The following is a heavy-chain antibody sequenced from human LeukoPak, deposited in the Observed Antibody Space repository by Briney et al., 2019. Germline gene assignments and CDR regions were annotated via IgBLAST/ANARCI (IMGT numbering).Heavy chain of an antibody. CDR3: ARDPLVSRYYGSGSYSPPSYGMDV. V-gene: IGHV1-69*04. Sequence: GSSVKVSCKASGGTFSSYAISWVRQAPGQGLEWMGRIIPILGIANYAQKFQGRVTITADKSTSTAYMELSSLRSEDTAVYYCARDPLVSRYYGSGSYSPPSYGMDVWGQGTTVTVSS. CDR2: IIPILGIA. D-gene: IGHD3-10*01. CDR1: GGTFSSYA. J-gene: IGHJ6*02.